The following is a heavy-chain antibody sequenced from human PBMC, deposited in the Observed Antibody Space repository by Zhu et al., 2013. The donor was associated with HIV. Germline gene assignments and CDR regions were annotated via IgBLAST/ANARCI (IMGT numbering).Heavy chain of an antibody. D-gene: IGHD3-22*01. V-gene: IGHV1-69*06. Sequence: QVQLVQSGPEVKKPGSSVKVSCKASGGTFSSYPISWVRQAHGHGLEWMGGIIPIFNTTNYAQKFQGRVTITADKSTNTAYMELTSLIFEDTAVYYCIRRAFYYDRSWFDPWGQGTLVTVSS. J-gene: IGHJ5*02. CDR3: IRRAFYYDRSWFDP. CDR2: IIPIFNTT. CDR1: GGTFSSYP.